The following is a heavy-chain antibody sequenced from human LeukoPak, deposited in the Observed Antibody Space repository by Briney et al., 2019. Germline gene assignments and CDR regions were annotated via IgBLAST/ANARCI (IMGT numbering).Heavy chain of an antibody. J-gene: IGHJ4*02. Sequence: GGSLRLSCAASGFSFSDYNMNWVRQAPGKALEWVSSITTTGTYIFYGDSVKGRFTISRDNAKNSLYLQMNGLRAEDTAMYYCARLDGGPDYWGQGTLVTVSS. V-gene: IGHV3-21*01. D-gene: IGHD3-16*01. CDR3: ARLDGGPDY. CDR2: ITTTGTYI. CDR1: GFSFSDYN.